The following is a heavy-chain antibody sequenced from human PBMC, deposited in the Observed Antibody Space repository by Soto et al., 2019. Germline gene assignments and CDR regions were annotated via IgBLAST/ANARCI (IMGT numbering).Heavy chain of an antibody. V-gene: IGHV3-30*18. CDR1: GFTFSSYG. CDR3: AKDSAAGTTDYYYGMDV. CDR2: ISYDGSNK. D-gene: IGHD6-13*01. Sequence: GGSLRLSCAASGFTFSSYGMHWVRQAPGKGLEWVAVISYDGSNKYYADSVKGRFTISRDNSKNTLYLQMNRQTAEDTAVYYCAKDSAAGTTDYYYGMDVWGQGTTVTVSS. J-gene: IGHJ6*02.